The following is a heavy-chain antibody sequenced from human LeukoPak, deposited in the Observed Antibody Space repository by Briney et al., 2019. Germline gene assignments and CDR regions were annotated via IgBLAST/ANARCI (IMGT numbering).Heavy chain of an antibody. J-gene: IGHJ4*02. D-gene: IGHD3-10*01. CDR1: GFTFSNYG. V-gene: IGHV3-74*03. CDR2: INSDGSTT. CDR3: ARGASGSFDF. Sequence: GGSLRLSCAASGFTFSNYGMHWVRQAPGKGLVWVSRINSDGSTTMYADSVRGRLTISRDNAKNTLSLQMNRLRVEDTAVYYCARGASGSFDFWGQGTLVTVSS.